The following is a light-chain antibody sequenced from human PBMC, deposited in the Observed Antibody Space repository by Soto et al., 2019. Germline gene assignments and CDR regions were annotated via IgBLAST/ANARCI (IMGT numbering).Light chain of an antibody. V-gene: IGKV3-11*01. Sequence: EIVLTQSPVTLSLSPGERATLSCRASQSVGSYLVWYQQKPGQAPRLLIFDASTRATDIPDRFSGGGSGTDFTLTISSLEPEDFAIYYCQQRSSWPTFGGGTRVEIK. CDR2: DAS. J-gene: IGKJ4*01. CDR1: QSVGSY. CDR3: QQRSSWPT.